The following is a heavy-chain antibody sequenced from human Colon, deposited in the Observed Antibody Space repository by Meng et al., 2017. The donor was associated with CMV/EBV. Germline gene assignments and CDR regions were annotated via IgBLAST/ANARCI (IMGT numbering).Heavy chain of an antibody. CDR3: ARESSGDRIGRFDP. CDR1: GFTFSNYG. Sequence: GESLKISCSASGFTFSNYGMHWVRQPPGKGLEGVAFIRFDDSNKYYKASVKGRFTISRDDSKNTVYLQMNSLKSEDRAVYYCARESSGDRIGRFDPWGQGTLVTVSS. D-gene: IGHD3-22*01. CDR2: IRFDDSNK. V-gene: IGHV3-30*02. J-gene: IGHJ5*02.